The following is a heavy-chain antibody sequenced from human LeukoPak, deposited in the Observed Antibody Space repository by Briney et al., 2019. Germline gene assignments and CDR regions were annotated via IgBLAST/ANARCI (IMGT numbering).Heavy chain of an antibody. CDR2: IYYSGST. CDR3: ARAPNPDFFDD. CDR1: GGSVSSGSYY. Sequence: SETLSLTCTVSGGSVSSGSYYWSWIRQPPGKGLEWIGYIYYSGSTNYNPSLKSRVTISVDTSKNQFSLKLSSVTAADTAVYYCARAPNPDFFDDWGQGTLVTVSS. J-gene: IGHJ4*02. D-gene: IGHD2-8*01. V-gene: IGHV4-61*01.